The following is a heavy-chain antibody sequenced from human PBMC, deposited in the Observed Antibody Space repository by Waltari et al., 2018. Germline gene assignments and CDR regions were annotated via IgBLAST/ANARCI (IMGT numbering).Heavy chain of an antibody. D-gene: IGHD5-12*01. CDR3: ARDRRDGYNYYDY. V-gene: IGHV4-59*01. CDR2: IYYRGST. J-gene: IGHJ4*02. CDR1: GGSISSYY. Sequence: VQLQESGPGLVKPSETLSLTCPVSGGSISSYYWSWLRQPPGTGLEWIGDIYYRGSTNHNPPLKRRGTISVDTSKDQFSLKLSSVTAADTAVYYCARDRRDGYNYYDYWGQGTLVTVSS.